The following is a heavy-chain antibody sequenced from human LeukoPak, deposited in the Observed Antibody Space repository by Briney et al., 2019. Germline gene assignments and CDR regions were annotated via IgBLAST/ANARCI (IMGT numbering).Heavy chain of an antibody. J-gene: IGHJ4*02. V-gene: IGHV3-7*01. CDR3: ATTLNVATAGYF. Sequence: PGGSLRLSCVASGFTFNSYWMSWVRQAPGKGLEWVANVQQEGSEKYYVDSVKGRFTISRDNAKNSVYLEMNSLRAEDTATYYCATTLNVATAGYFWGQGTLVTVSS. CDR1: GFTFNSYW. CDR2: VQQEGSEK. D-gene: IGHD6-13*01.